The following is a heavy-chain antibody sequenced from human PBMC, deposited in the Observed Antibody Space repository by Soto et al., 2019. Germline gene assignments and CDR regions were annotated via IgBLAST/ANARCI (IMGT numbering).Heavy chain of an antibody. V-gene: IGHV3-33*01. CDR3: VRGGLSGGFSNYGS. Sequence: GGSLRLSCAASGVIFSNFGMHWVRQAPGKGLEWVGIIWHDGRTTTYADSVKGRFTISRDNANNMMYLQMNSLRVEDTAVYYCVRGGLSGGFSNYGSWGQGALVTVSS. J-gene: IGHJ5*02. CDR2: IWHDGRTT. CDR1: GVIFSNFG. D-gene: IGHD1-26*01.